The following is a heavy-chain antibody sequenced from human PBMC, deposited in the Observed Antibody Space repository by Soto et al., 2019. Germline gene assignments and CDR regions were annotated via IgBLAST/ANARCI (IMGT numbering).Heavy chain of an antibody. CDR1: GYTFTSYG. CDR3: PSWPSLVTPFAY. CDR2: ISAYNGNT. Sequence: QVQLVQSGAEVKKPGASVKVSCKASGYTFTSYGISWVRQAPGQGLEWMGWISAYNGNTNYAQKLQGRVTMTTDTPTSTAYMALRSLTSADTAVYYCPSWPSLVTPFAYSRQGPLVTVSS. D-gene: IGHD6-13*01. V-gene: IGHV1-18*01. J-gene: IGHJ4*02.